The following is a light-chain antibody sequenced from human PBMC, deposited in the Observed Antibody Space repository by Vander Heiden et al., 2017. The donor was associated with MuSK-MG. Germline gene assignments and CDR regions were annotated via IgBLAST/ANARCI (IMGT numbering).Light chain of an antibody. CDR3: AAWDDSRNGRVV. CDR1: SPNIGSNT. Sequence: QSVLTPPPSASETPGHRVTISCSGRSPNIGSNTVNWYQQPPGTAPKLLIYRNNQRPSGVPDRFSGSKSGTSASLAISGLQSEDEADYYCAAWDDSRNGRVVFGGGTKLTVL. J-gene: IGLJ2*01. CDR2: RNN. V-gene: IGLV1-44*01.